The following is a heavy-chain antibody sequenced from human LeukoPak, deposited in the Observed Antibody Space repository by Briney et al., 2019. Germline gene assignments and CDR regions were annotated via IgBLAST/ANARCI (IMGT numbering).Heavy chain of an antibody. CDR2: IYYSGST. J-gene: IGHJ4*02. V-gene: IGHV4-39*01. CDR1: GGSISSSSYY. Sequence: TTSETLSLTCTVSGGSISSSSYYWGWIRQPPGKGLEWIGSIYYSGSTYYNPSLKSRVTISVDTSKNQSSLKLSSVTAADTAVYYCARRDYFDYWGQGTLVTVSS. CDR3: ARRDYFDY.